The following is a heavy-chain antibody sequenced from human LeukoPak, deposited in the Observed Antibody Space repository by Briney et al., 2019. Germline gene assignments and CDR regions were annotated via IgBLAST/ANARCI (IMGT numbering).Heavy chain of an antibody. Sequence: GGSLRLSCAASGFTFSGNYMSWVRQAPGKGLEWVSVIYSGGSTYYADSVKGRFTISRDNSKNTLYLQMNSLRAEDTAVYYCAREVGSSKHLDVWGQGTMVAVSS. CDR3: AREVGSSKHLDV. J-gene: IGHJ3*01. CDR1: GFTFSGNY. D-gene: IGHD1-26*01. CDR2: IYSGGST. V-gene: IGHV3-53*01.